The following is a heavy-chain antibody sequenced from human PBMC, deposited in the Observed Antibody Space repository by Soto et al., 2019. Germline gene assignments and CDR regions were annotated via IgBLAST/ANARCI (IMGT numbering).Heavy chain of an antibody. Sequence: GGSVRLSCADSGFTFSSYAMNWVRQAPGKGLEWVAVISYDGSNKYYADSVKGRFTISRDNSKNTLYLQMNSLRAEDTAVYYCARELSSSWSARYYYGMDVWGQGTTVTVSS. CDR1: GFTFSSYA. D-gene: IGHD6-13*01. V-gene: IGHV3-30-3*01. CDR3: ARELSSSWSARYYYGMDV. CDR2: ISYDGSNK. J-gene: IGHJ6*02.